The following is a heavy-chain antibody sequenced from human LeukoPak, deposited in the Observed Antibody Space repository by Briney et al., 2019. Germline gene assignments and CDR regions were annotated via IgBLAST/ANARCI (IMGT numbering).Heavy chain of an antibody. CDR1: GFTFDDYG. D-gene: IGHD3-10*01. Sequence: PGGSLRLSCAASGFTFDDYGMSWVRQAPGKGLEGVANIKHDGSEKYYVDSVKGRFTISRDNAKNSLYLQMNSLRAEDTAVYYCARDRPSREGFDPWGQGTLVTVSS. CDR2: IKHDGSEK. CDR3: ARDRPSREGFDP. J-gene: IGHJ5*02. V-gene: IGHV3-7*01.